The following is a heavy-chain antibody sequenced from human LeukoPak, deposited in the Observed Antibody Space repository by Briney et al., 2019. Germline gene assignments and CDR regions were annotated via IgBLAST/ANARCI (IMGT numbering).Heavy chain of an antibody. J-gene: IGHJ3*02. Sequence: SVTVSCKASGGTFSSNTISWVRQAPGQGLECMGGIIPIFGTANYAQKFQGRVTITADESTSTAYMELSSLRYEDTAVYYCARVWCSGGSCYSSRGAFDIWGQGTMVTVSS. CDR3: ARVWCSGGSCYSSRGAFDI. CDR2: IIPIFGTA. CDR1: GGTFSSNT. V-gene: IGHV1-69*13. D-gene: IGHD2-15*01.